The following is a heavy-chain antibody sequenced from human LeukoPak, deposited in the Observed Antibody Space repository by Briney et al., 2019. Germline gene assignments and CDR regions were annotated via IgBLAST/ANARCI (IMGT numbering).Heavy chain of an antibody. Sequence: SVKVSCKASGGTFSSYAISWVRQAPGQGLEWMRGIIPILGTANYAQKFQGRVTITADESTSTAYMELSSLRSEDTAVYYCARGRDSGWYDWFDPWGQGTLVTVSS. D-gene: IGHD6-19*01. J-gene: IGHJ5*02. CDR1: GGTFSSYA. CDR3: ARGRDSGWYDWFDP. V-gene: IGHV1-69*01. CDR2: IIPILGTA.